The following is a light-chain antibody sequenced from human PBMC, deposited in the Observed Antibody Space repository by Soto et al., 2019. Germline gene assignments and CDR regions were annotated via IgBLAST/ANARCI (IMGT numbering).Light chain of an antibody. CDR1: QTLLYGANNKNY. CDR2: WAS. J-gene: IGKJ1*01. Sequence: DIVMTQSPASLTVSLGETATINCRSSQTLLYGANNKNYLAWYQQRPGQPPKLLIYWASNRESGVPDRFSGSGSGADFTLTISSLQAEDLAVYYCQQYYDIPWTFGQGTKVGIK. V-gene: IGKV4-1*01. CDR3: QQYYDIPWT.